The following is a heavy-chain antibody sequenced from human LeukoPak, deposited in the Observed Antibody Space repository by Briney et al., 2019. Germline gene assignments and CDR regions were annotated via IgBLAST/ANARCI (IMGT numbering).Heavy chain of an antibody. D-gene: IGHD6-13*01. CDR2: IYTSVST. CDR1: GGSISSYY. V-gene: IGHV4-4*07. J-gene: IGHJ4*02. CDR3: ARDFGYSSSWYRGKYFDY. Sequence: PSETLSLTCTVSGGSISSYYWSWIRQPAGKGLEWIGRIYTSVSTNYNPSLKSRVTMSVDTSKNQFSLKLSSVTAADTAVYYCARDFGYSSSWYRGKYFDYWGQGTLVTVSS.